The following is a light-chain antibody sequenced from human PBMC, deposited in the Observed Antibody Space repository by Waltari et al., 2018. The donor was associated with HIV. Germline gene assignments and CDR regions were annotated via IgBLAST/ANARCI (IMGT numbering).Light chain of an antibody. CDR2: AAS. V-gene: IGKV1-17*02. Sequence: DIRMTQSPSSLSASVGDRVTVTCRASQGVRNELAWFQQKPGQAPQRLIYAASHLQSGIPSRFSGSGSETYFTLTITDLQPEDSATYFCLQHNSYPLITFGQGTRLEI. CDR1: QGVRNE. J-gene: IGKJ5*01. CDR3: LQHNSYPLIT.